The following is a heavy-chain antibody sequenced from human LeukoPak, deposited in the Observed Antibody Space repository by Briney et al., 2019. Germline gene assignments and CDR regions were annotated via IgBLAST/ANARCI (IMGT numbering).Heavy chain of an antibody. CDR1: GFTFSSYS. J-gene: IGHJ4*02. CDR3: AKEAYYDFWSGYQYYFDY. CDR2: ISSSSSYI. V-gene: IGHV3-21*01. Sequence: PGGSLRLSCAASGFTFSSYSMNWVRQAPGKGLEWVSSISSSSSYIYYADSVKGRFTISRDNAKNSLYLQMNSLRAEDTAVYYCAKEAYYDFWSGYQYYFDYWGQGTLVTVSS. D-gene: IGHD3-3*01.